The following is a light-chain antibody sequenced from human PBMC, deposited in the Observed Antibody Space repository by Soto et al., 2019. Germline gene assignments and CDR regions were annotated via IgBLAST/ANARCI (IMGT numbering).Light chain of an antibody. CDR2: GAS. CDR1: QSVSSSY. CDR3: QQYGSSPRT. J-gene: IGKJ1*01. Sequence: EIVLTQSPGTLSLSPGERATLSCRASQSVSSSYLAWYQQKPGQAPRLLIYGASSRATGIPDRSSGSGSGTDFTLTISRLEPEDFAVYYCQQYGSSPRTFGQGTKEDIK. V-gene: IGKV3-20*01.